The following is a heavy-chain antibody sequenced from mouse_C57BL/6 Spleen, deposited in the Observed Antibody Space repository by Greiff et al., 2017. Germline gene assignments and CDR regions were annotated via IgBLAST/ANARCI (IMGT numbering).Heavy chain of an antibody. J-gene: IGHJ4*01. CDR1: GYAFSSSW. D-gene: IGHD2-3*01. V-gene: IGHV1-82*01. CDR3: AREEGWLWGAMDD. CDR2: IYPGDGDP. Sequence: QVQLKESGPELVKPGASVKISCKASGYAFSSSWMNWVKQRPGKGLEWIGRIYPGDGDPNYYGKFKAKATPTADKSSRTAYMQLSSLASEDSSVYFCAREEGWLWGAMDDWGQGTSVTVSS.